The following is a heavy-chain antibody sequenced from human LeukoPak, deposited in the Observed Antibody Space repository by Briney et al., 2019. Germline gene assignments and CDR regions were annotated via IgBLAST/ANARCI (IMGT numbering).Heavy chain of an antibody. J-gene: IGHJ5*02. CDR1: GYTFTSYG. D-gene: IGHD1-26*01. Sequence: ASVKVSCKASGYTFTSYGISWVRQAPGQGLEWMGWISAYNGNTNYAQKLQGRVTMTRDMSTSTVYMELSSLRSEDTAVYYCARVGATGWFDPWGQGTLVTVSS. V-gene: IGHV1-18*01. CDR3: ARVGATGWFDP. CDR2: ISAYNGNT.